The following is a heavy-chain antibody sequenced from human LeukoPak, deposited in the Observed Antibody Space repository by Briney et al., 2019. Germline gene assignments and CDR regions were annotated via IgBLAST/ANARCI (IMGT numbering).Heavy chain of an antibody. V-gene: IGHV4-59*01. CDR2: IYYSGST. J-gene: IGHJ3*02. CDR1: GGSISSYY. CDR3: ARVSKVGGLRGRGAFDI. D-gene: IGHD1-26*01. Sequence: PSETLSLTCTVSGGSISSYYWSWIRQPPGKGLEWIGYIYYSGSTNYNPSLKSRVTISVDTSKNQFSLKLSSVTAADTAVYYCARVSKVGGLRGRGAFDIWGQGTMVTVSS.